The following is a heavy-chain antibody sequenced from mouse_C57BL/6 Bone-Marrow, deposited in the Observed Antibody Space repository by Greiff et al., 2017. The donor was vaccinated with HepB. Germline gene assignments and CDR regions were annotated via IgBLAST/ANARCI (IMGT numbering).Heavy chain of an antibody. CDR1: GYTFTSYW. J-gene: IGHJ1*03. CDR3: AREEFYYYGSTYWYFDV. Sequence: QVQLQQPGTELVKPGASVKLSCKASGYTFTSYWMHWVKQRPGQGLEWIGNINPSNGGTNYNEKFKSKATLTVDNSSSTAYMQLSSLTSEDSAVYYCAREEFYYYGSTYWYFDVWGTGTTVTVSS. D-gene: IGHD1-1*01. CDR2: INPSNGGT. V-gene: IGHV1-53*01.